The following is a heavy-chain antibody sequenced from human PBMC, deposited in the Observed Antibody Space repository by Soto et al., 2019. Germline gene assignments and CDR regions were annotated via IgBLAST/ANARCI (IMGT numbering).Heavy chain of an antibody. CDR3: AHIPNYYQYDWFDP. CDR1: GFSLTTRGVG. D-gene: IGHD3-16*01. J-gene: IGHJ5*02. CDR2: IYWDDDK. Sequence: QITLKESGPTLVKPTQTLTLTCTFSGFSLTTRGVGVGWIRQPPGKALECLALIYWDDDKRYSPSLQSRLSFIKHTLXNQVVLTMTNVDPVDTATYYCAHIPNYYQYDWFDPWGQGTLVSVSS. V-gene: IGHV2-5*02.